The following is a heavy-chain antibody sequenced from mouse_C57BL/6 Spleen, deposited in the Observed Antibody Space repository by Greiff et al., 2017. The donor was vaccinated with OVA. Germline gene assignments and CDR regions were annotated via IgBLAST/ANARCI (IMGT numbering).Heavy chain of an antibody. CDR2: IHPNSGST. V-gene: IGHV1-64*01. CDR3: ARDSSGYDAMDY. CDR1: GYTFTSYW. D-gene: IGHD3-2*02. J-gene: IGHJ4*01. Sequence: QVQLQQPGAELVQPGASVKLSCKASGYTFTSYWMHWVKQRPGHGLEWIGMIHPNSGSTNYTEKFKIKATLTVDKSSITAYMQLSSLTSEDSAVYYCARDSSGYDAMDYWGQGTSVTVSS.